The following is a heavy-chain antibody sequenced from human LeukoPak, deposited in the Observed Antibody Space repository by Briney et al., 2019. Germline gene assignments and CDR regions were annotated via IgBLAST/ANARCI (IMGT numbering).Heavy chain of an antibody. CDR2: MNPNSGNT. D-gene: IGHD3-9*01. CDR3: AKNYDILTGYAN. CDR1: GYTFTSYD. J-gene: IGHJ4*02. V-gene: IGHV1-8*01. Sequence: GASVKVSCKASGYTFTSYDINWVRQATGQGLEWMGWMNPNSGNTRYAQKFQGRVTMTRNTPISTAYMELSSLRSEDTAVYYCAKNYDILTGYANWGQGTLVTVSS.